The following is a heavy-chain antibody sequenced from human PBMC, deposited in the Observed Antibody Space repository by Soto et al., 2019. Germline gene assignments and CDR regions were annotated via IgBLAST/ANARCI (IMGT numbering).Heavy chain of an antibody. V-gene: IGHV3-21*06. J-gene: IGHJ6*02. D-gene: IGHD2-2*01. Sequence: EVQLVESGGVLVKPGGSPRLSCAASGFTFTDYTMDWVRQAPGKGLEWVSSLSSGDTYKDYADSVKGRFTISRDNAKNLLYRQMNSLRAEDTAVYYCATSLKVPWYLYGLDVWGHGTTVIVSS. CDR2: LSSGDTYK. CDR1: GFTFTDYT. CDR3: ATSLKVPWYLYGLDV.